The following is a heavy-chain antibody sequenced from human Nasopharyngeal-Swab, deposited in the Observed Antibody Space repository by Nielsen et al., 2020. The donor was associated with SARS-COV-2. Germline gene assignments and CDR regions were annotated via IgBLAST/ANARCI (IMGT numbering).Heavy chain of an antibody. Sequence: ASVKVSCKASGYTFTSYGISWVRQAPGQGLEWMGWISAYNGNTNYAQKLQGRVTMTTDTSTSTAYMELRILRSDDTAVYYCARLWFGEPYFDYWGQGTLVTVSS. CDR3: ARLWFGEPYFDY. D-gene: IGHD3-10*01. V-gene: IGHV1-18*01. CDR2: ISAYNGNT. CDR1: GYTFTSYG. J-gene: IGHJ4*02.